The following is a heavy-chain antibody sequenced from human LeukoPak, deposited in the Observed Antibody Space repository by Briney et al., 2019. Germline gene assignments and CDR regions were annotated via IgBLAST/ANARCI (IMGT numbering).Heavy chain of an antibody. J-gene: IGHJ3*02. D-gene: IGHD6-19*01. Sequence: PSETLSLTCTASGGSISSYYWNWIRQPPGKGLEWIGYIYYSGSTNYNPSLKSRVTISVDTSKNQFSLELSSVTAADTAVYYCVRTSSGWFPDAFDISGQGTVVTVSS. CDR2: IYYSGST. V-gene: IGHV4-59*01. CDR3: VRTSSGWFPDAFDI. CDR1: GGSISSYY.